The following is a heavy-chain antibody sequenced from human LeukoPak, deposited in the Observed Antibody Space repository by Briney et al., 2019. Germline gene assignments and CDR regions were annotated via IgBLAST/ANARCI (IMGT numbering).Heavy chain of an antibody. CDR2: ISGNGGTT. CDR1: GFTFSNLA. V-gene: IGHV3-64*04. Sequence: PGGSLRLSCSASGFTFSNLAMHWVRQAPGKGLEYVSAISGNGGTTYYADSVKGRFTISRDGSKNTLYLQMNSLRAEDTAIYYCAKSTSSSGSFYSGLDYWGQGTLVTVSS. CDR3: AKSTSSSGSFYSGLDY. D-gene: IGHD2-15*01. J-gene: IGHJ4*02.